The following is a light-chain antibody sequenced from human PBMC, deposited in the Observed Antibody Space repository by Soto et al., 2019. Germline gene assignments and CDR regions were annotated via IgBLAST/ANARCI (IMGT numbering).Light chain of an antibody. Sequence: EIVLTQSPGTLSLCPGERATLSCRASQSVSSSYLAWYQQKPGQAPRLLIYGASSRATGIPDRFSGSGSGTDFTLTISRLEPEDFAVYYCQQYGSSQWTFGQGTKVE. CDR3: QQYGSSQWT. CDR2: GAS. J-gene: IGKJ1*01. CDR1: QSVSSSY. V-gene: IGKV3-20*01.